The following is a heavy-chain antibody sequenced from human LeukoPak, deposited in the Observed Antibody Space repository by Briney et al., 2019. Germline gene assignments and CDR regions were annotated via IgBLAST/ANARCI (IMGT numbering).Heavy chain of an antibody. CDR1: GGSTSSYY. CDR3: ARHADY. V-gene: IGHV4-59*08. J-gene: IGHJ4*02. Sequence: SETLSLTCTVSGGSTSSYYWSWIRQPPGKGLEWIGYIYYSGSTNYNPSLKSRVTISVDTSKNQFSLKLSSVTAADTAVYYCARHADYWGQGTLVTVSS. CDR2: IYYSGST.